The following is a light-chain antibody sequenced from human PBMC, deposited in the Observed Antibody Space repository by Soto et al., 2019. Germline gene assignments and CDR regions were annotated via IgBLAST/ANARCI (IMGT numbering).Light chain of an antibody. CDR3: QQYRDWPLT. Sequence: IVLTQSPATLSVSPWERATLSCRASHSAASAVAWYQQKPGQAPRLLIYDASTRATGIPARFSGSGSATEFTLTISSLQSEDFAVYSCQQYRDWPLTFGGGTKVDIK. V-gene: IGKV3-15*01. CDR1: HSAASA. J-gene: IGKJ4*01. CDR2: DAS.